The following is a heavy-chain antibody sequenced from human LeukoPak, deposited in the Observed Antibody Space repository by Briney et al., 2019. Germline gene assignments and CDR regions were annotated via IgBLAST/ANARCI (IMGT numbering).Heavy chain of an antibody. V-gene: IGHV3-20*04. CDR1: GFTFDDYG. J-gene: IGHJ6*03. CDR2: INWNGGST. D-gene: IGHD5-12*01. CDR3: ARDRVATIHESLYYYYYMDV. Sequence: GGSLRLSCAASGFTFDDYGMSWVRQAPGKGLEWVSGINWNGGSTVYADSVKGRFTISRDNAKNSLYLQMNILRAEDTALYYCARDRVATIHESLYYYYYMDVWGKGTTVTVSS.